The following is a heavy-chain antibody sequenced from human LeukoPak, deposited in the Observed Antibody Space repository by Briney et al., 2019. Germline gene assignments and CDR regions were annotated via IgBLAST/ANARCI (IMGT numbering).Heavy chain of an antibody. CDR2: ISYDGSNK. D-gene: IGHD5/OR15-5a*01. CDR3: ARDGALRENYFDY. CDR1: GFTFSSYA. J-gene: IGHJ4*02. V-gene: IGHV3-30-3*01. Sequence: GGSLRLSWAASGFTFSSYAMHWVRQAPGKGLGWVAVISYDGSNKYYADSVKGRFTISRDNSKNTLYLQMNSLRTEDTAVYYCARDGALRENYFDYWGQGTLVTVSS.